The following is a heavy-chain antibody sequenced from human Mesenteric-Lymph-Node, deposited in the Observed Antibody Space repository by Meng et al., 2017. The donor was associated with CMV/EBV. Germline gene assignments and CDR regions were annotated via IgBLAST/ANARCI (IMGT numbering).Heavy chain of an antibody. D-gene: IGHD7-27*01. Sequence: GSLRLSCALSDGSFSAYSWSWIRQPPGKGLEWIGEIYQSGGTYYNPSLKSRVTVSVDTSKNQFFLNLFSMTAADTAVYYCANSGSGWGQGTLVTVSS. CDR2: IYQSGGT. V-gene: IGHV4-34*10. CDR3: ANSGSG. CDR1: DGSFSAYS. J-gene: IGHJ4*02.